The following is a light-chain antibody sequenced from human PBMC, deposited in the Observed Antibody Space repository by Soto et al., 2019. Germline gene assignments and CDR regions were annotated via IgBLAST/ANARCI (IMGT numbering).Light chain of an antibody. V-gene: IGLV2-11*01. J-gene: IGLJ2*01. CDR2: DVS. CDR3: CSYAGSYTFDVV. CDR1: SSDVGGYNY. Sequence: QSVLTQPRSVSVSPGQSVTISCTGTSSDVGGYNYVSWYQQHPGKAPKLMIYDVSKRPSGVPDRFSGSKSGNTASLTISGLQAEDEADYYCCSYAGSYTFDVVFGGGTKLTVL.